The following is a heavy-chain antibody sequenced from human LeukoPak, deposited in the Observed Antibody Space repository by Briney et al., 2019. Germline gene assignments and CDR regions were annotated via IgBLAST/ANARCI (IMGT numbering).Heavy chain of an antibody. CDR2: IYTTGST. Sequence: SETLSLTCTVSGGSITSYHWSWVRQSAGKGLEWIGRIYTTGSTNYNPSLKSRVTISVDKSKNQFSLKLSSVTAADTAVYYCARDYYDSSGYYFPFDYWGQGTLVTVSS. J-gene: IGHJ4*02. V-gene: IGHV4-4*07. CDR3: ARDYYDSSGYYFPFDY. D-gene: IGHD3-22*01. CDR1: GGSITSYH.